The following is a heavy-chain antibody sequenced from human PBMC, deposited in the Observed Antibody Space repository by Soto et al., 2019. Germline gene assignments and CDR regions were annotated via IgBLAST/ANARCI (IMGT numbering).Heavy chain of an antibody. V-gene: IGHV1-69*12. CDR1: GGTFRTYA. CDR3: AKGAVAGTPTSYYYYGMDV. D-gene: IGHD6-19*01. J-gene: IGHJ6*02. CDR2: IIPIFGKV. Sequence: QVQLLQSEAEVKKPGSSVRVSCEASGGTFRTYAISWVRKAPGQGLEWRGEIIPIFGKVNYAQKFQGRVTITADESTTTVYMDLRSLTSEDTAVYYCAKGAVAGTPTSYYYYGMDVWGQGTTVTVS.